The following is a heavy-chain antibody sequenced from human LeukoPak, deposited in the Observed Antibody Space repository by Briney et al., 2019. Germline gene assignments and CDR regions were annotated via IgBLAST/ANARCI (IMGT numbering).Heavy chain of an antibody. Sequence: GGSLRLSCAASGFTFSSYSMNWVRQAPGKGLEWVSSISSSSSYIYYADSVKGRFTISGDNAENSLYLQMNSLRVEDTAVYYCAARSSGNPYFWGQGTLVTVSS. D-gene: IGHD1-26*01. J-gene: IGHJ4*02. CDR2: ISSSSSYI. V-gene: IGHV3-21*04. CDR3: AARSSGNPYF. CDR1: GFTFSSYS.